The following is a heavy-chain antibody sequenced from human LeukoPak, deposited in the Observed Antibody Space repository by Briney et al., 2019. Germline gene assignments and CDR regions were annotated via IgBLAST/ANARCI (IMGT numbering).Heavy chain of an antibody. J-gene: IGHJ5*02. V-gene: IGHV3-30*18. CDR1: GFTFSSYG. D-gene: IGHD4-23*01. CDR3: AKGGGGGYGGNGNWFDP. CDR2: IWYGGSNK. Sequence: PGRSLRLSCAASGFTFSSYGMHWVRQAPGKGLEWGAVIWYGGSNKYYADSVKGRFTISRDNSKNTLYLQMNSLRAEDTAVYYCAKGGGGGYGGNGNWFDPWGQGTLVTVSS.